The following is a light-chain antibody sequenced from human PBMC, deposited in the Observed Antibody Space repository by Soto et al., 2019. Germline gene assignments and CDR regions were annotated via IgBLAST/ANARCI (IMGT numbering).Light chain of an antibody. Sequence: EIVLTQSPGTLSLSPGERATLSCRASQSVSSSYLAWYQQKPGQAPRLLIYAASSRATGIPDRFSGSGSGTDFTLTISRLVPEDFAVYYSQPYYSSASWTFGNGTKVEIK. CDR2: AAS. J-gene: IGKJ1*01. V-gene: IGKV3-20*01. CDR3: QPYYSSASWT. CDR1: QSVSSSY.